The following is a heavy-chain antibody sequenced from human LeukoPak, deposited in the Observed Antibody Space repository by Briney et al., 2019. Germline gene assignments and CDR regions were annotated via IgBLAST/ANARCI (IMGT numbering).Heavy chain of an antibody. CDR1: GFTFSSNG. J-gene: IGHJ4*02. CDR2: IQNDGNNK. D-gene: IGHD6-6*01. V-gene: IGHV3-30*02. Sequence: GGSLRLSCAASGFTFSSNGMHWGRQAPGKGLEWVAFIQNDGNNKKYADSVKGRFTISRDNSKNTLYLQMNSLRAEDTAVYYCARDWGTSSLYLVNWGQGTLVTVSS. CDR3: ARDWGTSSLYLVN.